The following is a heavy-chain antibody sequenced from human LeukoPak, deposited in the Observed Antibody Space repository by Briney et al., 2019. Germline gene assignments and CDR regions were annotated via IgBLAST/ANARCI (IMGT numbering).Heavy chain of an antibody. Sequence: PSETLSLTCTVSGGSISTYYWTWIRQPPGKGLEWIGCIYYTGYTGYNPSLKSRVTISLDTSKNQFSLRLSSVTAADTAVYYCARGTWSAGMNMRGYYFDYWGQGTLVTVSS. CDR1: GGSISTYY. CDR2: IYYTGYT. V-gene: IGHV4-59*08. J-gene: IGHJ4*02. D-gene: IGHD6-19*01. CDR3: ARGTWSAGMNMRGYYFDY.